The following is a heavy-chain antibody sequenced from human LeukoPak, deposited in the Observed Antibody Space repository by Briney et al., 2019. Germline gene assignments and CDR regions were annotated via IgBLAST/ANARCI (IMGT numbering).Heavy chain of an antibody. V-gene: IGHV3-23*01. Sequence: GGSLRLSCAASGFTFSSYSMNWVRQAPGKGLEWVSAISGSGGSTYYADSVKGRFTISRDNSKNTLYLQMNSLRAEDTAVYYCAKEKGSVLLWFGDYWGQGTLVTVSS. CDR2: ISGSGGST. J-gene: IGHJ4*02. CDR1: GFTFSSYS. CDR3: AKEKGSVLLWFGDY. D-gene: IGHD3-10*01.